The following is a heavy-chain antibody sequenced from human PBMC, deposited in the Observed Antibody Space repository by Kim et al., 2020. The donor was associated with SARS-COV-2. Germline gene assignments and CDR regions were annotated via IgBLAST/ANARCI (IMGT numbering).Heavy chain of an antibody. V-gene: IGHV4-59*01. D-gene: IGHD5-18*01. J-gene: IGHJ4*02. CDR2: IYYSGST. CDR1: GGSISSYY. Sequence: SETLSLTCTVSGGSISSYYWSWIRQPPGKGLEWIGYIYYSGSTNYNPSLKSRVTISVDTSKNQFSLKLSSVTAADTAVYYCARAPLGYSYGFDYWGQGTLVTVSS. CDR3: ARAPLGYSYGFDY.